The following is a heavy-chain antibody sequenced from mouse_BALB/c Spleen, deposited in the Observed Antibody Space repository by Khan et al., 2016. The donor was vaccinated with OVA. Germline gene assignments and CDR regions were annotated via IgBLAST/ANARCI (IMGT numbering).Heavy chain of an antibody. J-gene: IGHJ2*01. CDR3: ARICGGDFDY. CDR2: ISYSGNT. Sequence: EVQLQESGPGLVKPSQSLSLTCTVTGYSITSDYAWNWIRQFPGNKLEWLGFISYSGNTNYNPSLKSRISITRDTSKNQFLLQLNSVTTEDTATYYCARICGGDFDYWGQGTTLTVSS. CDR1: GYSITSDYA. V-gene: IGHV3-2*02.